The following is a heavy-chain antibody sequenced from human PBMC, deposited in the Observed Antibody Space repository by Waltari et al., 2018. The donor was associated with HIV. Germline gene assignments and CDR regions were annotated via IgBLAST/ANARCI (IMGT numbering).Heavy chain of an antibody. V-gene: IGHV3-48*01. CDR1: GFIFSDYS. CDR2: ISSRGTTI. Sequence: EVQLVESGGRLVQPGGSLRLSCAASGFIFSDYSMTWVRQAPGKGLEWVSYISSRGTTIYYADSVKGRFTISRDDDTNSLFLQMNSLRAEDTAVYYCAREISSAYWGQGTLVSVSS. J-gene: IGHJ4*02. D-gene: IGHD3-22*01. CDR3: AREISSAY.